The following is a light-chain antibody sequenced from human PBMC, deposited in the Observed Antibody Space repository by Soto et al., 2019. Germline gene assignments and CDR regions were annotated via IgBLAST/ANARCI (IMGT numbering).Light chain of an antibody. Sequence: QSALTQPASVSGSPGQSITISCTGTSSDVGAYNYVSWYQQHPGKAPKLIISEVSDRPSGVSNRFSGSKSDNTASLTISGLQAEDEGDYFCSSYTTTSTLWAFGGGTKLTVL. CDR3: SSYTTTSTLWA. J-gene: IGLJ3*02. CDR2: EVS. V-gene: IGLV2-14*01. CDR1: SSDVGAYNY.